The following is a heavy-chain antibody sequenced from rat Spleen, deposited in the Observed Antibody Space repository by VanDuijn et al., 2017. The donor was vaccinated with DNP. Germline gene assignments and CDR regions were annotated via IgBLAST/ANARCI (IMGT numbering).Heavy chain of an antibody. V-gene: IGHV5S10*01. CDR1: GFTFSDYS. CDR3: TTHGSIATISTGAMDV. D-gene: IGHD1-2*01. J-gene: IGHJ4*01. CDR2: IVYDGSSS. Sequence: EVQLVESGGDLVQPGRSLKLSCVASGFTFSDYSMAWVRQAPKKGLEWVATIVYDGSSSYYGDSVTGRFTISRDNAKSTLYLQMDSLRSEDTATYYCTTHGSIATISTGAMDVWGQGTSVTVSS.